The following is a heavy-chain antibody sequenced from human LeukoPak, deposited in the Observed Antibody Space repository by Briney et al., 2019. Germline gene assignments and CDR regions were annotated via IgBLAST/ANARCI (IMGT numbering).Heavy chain of an antibody. CDR3: ARDGIRYGSGTYYPN. CDR1: GIPFSNYA. V-gene: IGHV3-30*04. J-gene: IGHJ4*02. Sequence: GRSLRLSCAASGIPFSNYAMHWVRQAPGKGLEWVALISYDGSNKYYADSVKGRFTIFRDNSKNTLYLQMNSLRAEDTAIYYCARDGIRYGSGTYYPNWGQGTLVTVSS. D-gene: IGHD3-10*01. CDR2: ISYDGSNK.